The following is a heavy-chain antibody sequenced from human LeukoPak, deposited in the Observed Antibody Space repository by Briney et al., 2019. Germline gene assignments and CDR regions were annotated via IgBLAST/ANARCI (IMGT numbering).Heavy chain of an antibody. J-gene: IGHJ5*02. Sequence: SETLSLTCTVSNDSISSYCCSWVRQPPGKGLEWIGFMCPSGRTDYNPSLKSRVTMSIDTSKNQLSMELRFLTAADTAVYYCSTSYDGKTAPYDLWGHGTLVTVSS. CDR1: NDSISSYC. CDR3: STSYDGKTAPYDL. V-gene: IGHV4-4*08. CDR2: MCPSGRT. D-gene: IGHD4-23*01.